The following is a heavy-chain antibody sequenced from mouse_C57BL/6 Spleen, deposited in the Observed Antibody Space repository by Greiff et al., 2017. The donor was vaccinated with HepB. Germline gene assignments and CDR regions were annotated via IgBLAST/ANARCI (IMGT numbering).Heavy chain of an antibody. CDR2: IDPETGGT. CDR1: GYTFTDYE. J-gene: IGHJ4*01. Sequence: VQLQQSGAELVRPGASVTLSCKASGYTFTDYEMHWVKQTPVHGLEWIGAIDPETGGTAYNQKFKGKAILTADKSSSTAYMELRSLTSEDSAVYYCTRPFIYVGYPMDYWGQGTSVTVSS. CDR3: TRPFIYVGYPMDY. V-gene: IGHV1-15*01. D-gene: IGHD2-3*01.